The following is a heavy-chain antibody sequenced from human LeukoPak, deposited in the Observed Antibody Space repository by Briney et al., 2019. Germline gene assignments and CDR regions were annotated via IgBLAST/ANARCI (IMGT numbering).Heavy chain of an antibody. J-gene: IGHJ5*02. CDR1: GYTFTSYA. Sequence: ASVKVSCKASGYTFTSYAMHWVRQAPGQRLEWMGWINAGNGNTKYSQKFQGRVTITRDTSASTAYMELSSLRSEDTAVYYCARVGPVYCSSTSCYIPYNWFDPWGQGTLVTVSS. CDR2: INAGNGNT. CDR3: ARVGPVYCSSTSCYIPYNWFDP. V-gene: IGHV1-3*01. D-gene: IGHD2-2*02.